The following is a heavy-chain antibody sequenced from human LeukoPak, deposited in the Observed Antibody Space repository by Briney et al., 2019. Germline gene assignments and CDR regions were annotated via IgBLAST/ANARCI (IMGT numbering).Heavy chain of an antibody. CDR3: ARTASMVAPRTTSLQDYYYMDV. Sequence: PSETLSLTCTVSGGSISSSSYYWGWIPQPPGKGLEWIGSIYYSGSTYYNPPLKSRVTISVDTSNNQFSLKLSSVTAADTAVYYCARTASMVAPRTTSLQDYYYMDVWGRGTTVTVSS. CDR1: GGSISSSSYY. D-gene: IGHD2-15*01. CDR2: IYYSGST. J-gene: IGHJ6*03. V-gene: IGHV4-39*01.